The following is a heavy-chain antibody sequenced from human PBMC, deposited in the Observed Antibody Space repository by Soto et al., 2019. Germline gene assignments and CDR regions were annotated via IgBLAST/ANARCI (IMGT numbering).Heavy chain of an antibody. V-gene: IGHV1-46*01. CDR3: AKALDAYSRSWPSDY. CDR2: INPSGGRT. Sequence: ASVKFSCKASGYTFTHHYIHWVLQAPGEGLDWVGVINPSGGRTNYAQKFQGRVTMTGDTSTRTVYMELSSLRAEDTAVYYCAKALDAYSRSWPSDYWGQGTLVTVSS. CDR1: GYTFTHHY. D-gene: IGHD6-13*01. J-gene: IGHJ4*02.